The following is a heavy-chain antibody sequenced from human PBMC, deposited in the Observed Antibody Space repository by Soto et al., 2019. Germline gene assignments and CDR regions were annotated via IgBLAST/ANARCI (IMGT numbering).Heavy chain of an antibody. Sequence: PSETLSLTCTVSGGSISSSSYYWGWIRQPPGKGLEWIGSIYYSGSTYYNPSLKSRVTISVDTSKNQFSLKLSSVTAADTAVYYCARTGYYYGSGSYEDAFDIWGQGTMVTVSS. CDR1: GGSISSSSYY. CDR3: ARTGYYYGSGSYEDAFDI. D-gene: IGHD3-10*01. V-gene: IGHV4-39*01. J-gene: IGHJ3*02. CDR2: IYYSGST.